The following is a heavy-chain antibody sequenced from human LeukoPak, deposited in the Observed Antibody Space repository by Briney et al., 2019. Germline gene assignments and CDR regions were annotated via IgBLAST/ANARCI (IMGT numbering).Heavy chain of an antibody. CDR1: GYTFTGYY. V-gene: IGHV1-2*02. J-gene: IGHJ4*02. D-gene: IGHD2-2*02. Sequence: ASVKVSCKASGYTFTGYYMHWVRQAPGQGLEWMGWINPNSGGTNYPQKFQGTITMTRDTSVSTAYMELSRLRSDDTAVYYCARYCSSTSCYSYWGQGTLVTVSS. CDR3: ARYCSSTSCYSY. CDR2: INPNSGGT.